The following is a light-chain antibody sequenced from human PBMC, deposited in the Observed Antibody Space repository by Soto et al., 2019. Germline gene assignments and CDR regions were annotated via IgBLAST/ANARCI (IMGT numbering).Light chain of an antibody. CDR3: QQSSSTPRT. V-gene: IGKV1-39*01. CDR2: AAS. CDR1: QSISNY. J-gene: IGKJ1*01. Sequence: DIQMTQSPSSLSASVGDRVTITCLASQSISNYLNWYQQKPGKAPKLLMYAASSLQSGVPSRFSGSGSGTDFTLSISSLQPEDFATYYCQQSSSTPRTFGQGTKVEIK.